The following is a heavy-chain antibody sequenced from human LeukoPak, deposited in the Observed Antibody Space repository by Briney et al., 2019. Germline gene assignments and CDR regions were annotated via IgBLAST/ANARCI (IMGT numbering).Heavy chain of an antibody. CDR3: ARGAPNFTIDY. CDR2: IYYSGST. Sequence: PSETLSLTCTVSGGSISSYLWSWIRQPPGKRLEWIGYIYYSGSTNYNPSLKSRITISVDTSKNQFSLKLSSVTAADTAVYYCARGAPNFTIDYWGQGTMVTVSS. V-gene: IGHV4-59*01. D-gene: IGHD2-8*01. CDR1: GGSISSYL. J-gene: IGHJ4*02.